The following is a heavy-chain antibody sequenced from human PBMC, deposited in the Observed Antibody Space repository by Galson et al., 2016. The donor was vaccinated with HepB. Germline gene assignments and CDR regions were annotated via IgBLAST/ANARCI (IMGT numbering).Heavy chain of an antibody. J-gene: IGHJ4*02. V-gene: IGHV1-2*02. CDR1: GYIFSGFY. D-gene: IGHD3-16*02. Sequence: SVKVSCKASGYIFSGFYMHWVRQAPGQGLEWMGRTNPNSGATNYAQKFQGRVTMTRDTSINTAYLELSRLTSDDTAVNYCRRGGLSPLACWGQGTLVTVSS. CDR3: RRGGLSPLAC. CDR2: TNPNSGAT.